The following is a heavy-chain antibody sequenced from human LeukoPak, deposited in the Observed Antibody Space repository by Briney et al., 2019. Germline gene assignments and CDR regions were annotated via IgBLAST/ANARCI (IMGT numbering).Heavy chain of an antibody. CDR1: GFIFSTYW. CDR2: IRQDGSEK. CDR3: AKSPQYYDILTGRYYFDY. V-gene: IGHV3-7*03. J-gene: IGHJ4*02. D-gene: IGHD3-9*01. Sequence: PGGSLRLSCEASGFIFSTYWMSWVRQAPGKGLEWVAKIRQDGSEKYYVDSVKGRFTISRDNSKNTLYLQMNSLRAEDTAVYYCAKSPQYYDILTGRYYFDYWGQGTLVTVSS.